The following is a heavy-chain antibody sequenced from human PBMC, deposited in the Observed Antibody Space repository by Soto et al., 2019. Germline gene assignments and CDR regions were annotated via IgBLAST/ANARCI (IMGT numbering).Heavy chain of an antibody. CDR2: IYSGGST. V-gene: IGHV3-53*04. CDR1: GFTVSSNY. CDR3: ASPIAVAGTGGAFDI. J-gene: IGHJ3*02. Sequence: EVQLVESGGGLVQPGGSLRLSCAASGFTVSSNYMSWVRQAPGKGLEWVSVIYSGGSTYYADCVKGRFTISRHNSKNTLYLQMNSLRAEDTAVYYCASPIAVAGTGGAFDIWGQGTMVTVSS. D-gene: IGHD6-19*01.